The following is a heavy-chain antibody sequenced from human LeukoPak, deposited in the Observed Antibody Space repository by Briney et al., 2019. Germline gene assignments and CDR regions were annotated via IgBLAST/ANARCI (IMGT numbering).Heavy chain of an antibody. CDR2: INPKSGGA. D-gene: IGHD3-9*01. CDR3: ARVGTYYDILTGYKPPVYFDY. V-gene: IGHV1-2*02. CDR1: GYTFTGYY. J-gene: IGHJ4*02. Sequence: ASVKVSCKASGYTFTGYYIHWVRQAPGQGLEWMGWINPKSGGANYAQKFQGRVTMTRDTSISTAYMELSRLRSVDTAVYYCARVGTYYDILTGYKPPVYFDYWGQGTLVTVSS.